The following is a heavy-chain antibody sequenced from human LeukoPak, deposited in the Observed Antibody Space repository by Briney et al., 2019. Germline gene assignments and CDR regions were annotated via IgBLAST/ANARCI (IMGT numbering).Heavy chain of an antibody. D-gene: IGHD6-13*01. V-gene: IGHV3-30*02. CDR1: GFTFSSYG. CDR2: IRYDGSNK. J-gene: IGHJ4*02. CDR3: AKALIAAAGTSY. Sequence: GGSLRLSCAASGFTFSSYGMHWVRQAPGKGLEWVAFIRYDGSNKYYADSAKGRFTISRDNSKNTLYLQMNSLRAEDTAVYYCAKALIAAAGTSYWGQGTLVTVSS.